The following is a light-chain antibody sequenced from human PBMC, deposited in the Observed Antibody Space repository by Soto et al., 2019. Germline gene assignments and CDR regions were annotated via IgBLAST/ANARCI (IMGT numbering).Light chain of an antibody. Sequence: QSVLTQPPSASGAPGQRVTLSCVGGSSNVGFNAVNWYQQLPGAAPKLLMHGNSQRPSGVPDRFSGSKSGTSASLAIIGLRTEDEADYYRAAWDDSLRGVVFGGGTQLTVL. J-gene: IGLJ3*02. CDR2: GNS. V-gene: IGLV1-47*02. CDR1: SSNVGFNA. CDR3: AAWDDSLRGVV.